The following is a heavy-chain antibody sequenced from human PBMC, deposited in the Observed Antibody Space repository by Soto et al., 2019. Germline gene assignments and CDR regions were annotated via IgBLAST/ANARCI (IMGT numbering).Heavy chain of an antibody. CDR2: ISGHNGNT. D-gene: IGHD3-22*01. V-gene: IGHV1-18*04. CDR1: GYSFTSCG. CDR3: ARHRFNYYDDTVYYYFDY. J-gene: IGHJ4*02. Sequence: SVKVSCKASGYSFTSCGISWVRQAPGQGPEWMGWISGHNGNTNHPQSLQGRVTMTTDTSRNTAYMELRSLRSDDTAVYYCARHRFNYYDDTVYYYFDYWGQGTLVTVSS.